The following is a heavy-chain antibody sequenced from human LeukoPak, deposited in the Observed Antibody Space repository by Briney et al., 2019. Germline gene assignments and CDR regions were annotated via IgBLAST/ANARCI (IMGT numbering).Heavy chain of an antibody. CDR2: IYYSGST. D-gene: IGHD6-6*01. V-gene: IGHV4-30-4*01. Sequence: PSQTLSLTCTVSGGSIISGDFYWIWIRQPPGKGLEWIGYIYYSGSTYYNPSLKSLITISVDTSKNQFSLKLSSVTAADTAVYYCVRGDWSSSIDYWGQGTLVTVSS. J-gene: IGHJ4*02. CDR3: VRGDWSSSIDY. CDR1: GGSIISGDFY.